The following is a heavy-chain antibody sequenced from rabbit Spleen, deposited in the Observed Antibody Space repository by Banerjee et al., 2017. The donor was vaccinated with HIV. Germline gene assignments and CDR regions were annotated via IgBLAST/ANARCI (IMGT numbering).Heavy chain of an antibody. CDR2: IYTGSGGFT. J-gene: IGHJ6*01. V-gene: IGHV1S40*01. D-gene: IGHD1-1*01. CDR1: GFSFSNSDY. Sequence: EESGGDLVQPGESLKLFCTASGFSFSNSDYMCWVRQAPGKGPEWIGCIYTGSGGFTYFASWAKGRFTISKTSSTTVTLQMTSLTAADTATYFCARDTSSSFSSYGMDLWGQGTLVTVS. CDR3: ARDTSSSFSSYGMDL.